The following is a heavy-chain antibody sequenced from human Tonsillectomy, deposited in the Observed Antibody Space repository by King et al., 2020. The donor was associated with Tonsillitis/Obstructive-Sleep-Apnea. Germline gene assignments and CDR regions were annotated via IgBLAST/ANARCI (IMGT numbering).Heavy chain of an antibody. J-gene: IGHJ4*02. CDR2: IWYDGSNK. D-gene: IGHD3/OR15-3a*01. CDR1: GFTFSSYG. CDR3: ARGGTVDWGDY. Sequence: VQLVESGGGVVQPGRSLRLSCAASGFTFSSYGMHWVRQAPGKGLEWVAVIWYDGSNKYYADSVKGRFTISRDNSKNTLYLQMNSLRAEDTAVHYCARGGTVDWGDYWGQGTLVTVSS. V-gene: IGHV3-33*01.